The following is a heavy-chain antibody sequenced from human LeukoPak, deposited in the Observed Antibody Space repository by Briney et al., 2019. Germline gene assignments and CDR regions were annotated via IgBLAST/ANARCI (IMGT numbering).Heavy chain of an antibody. J-gene: IGHJ4*02. CDR1: GFSFSDFY. Sequence: GGSLRLSCAASGFSFSDFYMSWIRQAPGMGLEWISYIGTRSNPIYYADSVKGRFTISRDDAKNSLHLQMNSLRDEDTAVYFCAREARGSGRDFDYWGQGILVTVSS. CDR2: IGTRSNPI. CDR3: AREARGSGRDFDY. D-gene: IGHD1-26*01. V-gene: IGHV3-11*01.